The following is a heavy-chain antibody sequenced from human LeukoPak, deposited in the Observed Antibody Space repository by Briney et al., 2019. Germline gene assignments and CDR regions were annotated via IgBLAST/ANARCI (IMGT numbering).Heavy chain of an antibody. CDR1: GGTFSSYA. V-gene: IGHV1-69*04. D-gene: IGHD1-26*01. J-gene: IGHJ6*02. CDR3: ASSGSYRTYYYYGMDV. CDR2: IIPILGIA. Sequence: ASVNVSCKASGGTFSSYAISWVRQAPGQGLEWMGRIIPILGIANYAQKFQGRVTITADKSTSTAYMELSSLRSEDTAVYYCASSGSYRTYYYYGMDVWGQGTTVTVSS.